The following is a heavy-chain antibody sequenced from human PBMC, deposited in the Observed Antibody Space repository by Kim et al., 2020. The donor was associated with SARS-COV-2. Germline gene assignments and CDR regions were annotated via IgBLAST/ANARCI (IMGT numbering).Heavy chain of an antibody. Sequence: ASVKVSCKASGYTFSNYAIHCVRQAPGQRLECMGWIIGGNGNTYYSPKFQGRVTFTRDTSATTAYMELSSLRSEDTAIYYCARGGGPGLGYWGQGTLVTVSS. CDR2: IIGGNGNT. CDR3: ARGGGPGLGY. J-gene: IGHJ4*02. D-gene: IGHD2-15*01. CDR1: GYTFSNYA. V-gene: IGHV1-3*01.